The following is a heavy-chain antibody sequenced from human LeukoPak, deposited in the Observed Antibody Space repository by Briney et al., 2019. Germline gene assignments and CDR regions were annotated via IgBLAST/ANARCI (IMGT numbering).Heavy chain of an antibody. J-gene: IGHJ4*02. CDR1: GYTFTSYG. V-gene: IGHV1-18*01. D-gene: IGHD3-10*01. Sequence: ASVKVSCKASGYTFTSYGISWVRQAPGQGLEWMGWISAYNGNTNYEQKFQGRVTMTRDTSISTAYMELSRLRSDYTAVYYCARDSRNPYYYGSGSYSEGCYDYWGQGTLVTVSS. CDR3: ARDSRNPYYYGSGSYSEGCYDY. CDR2: ISAYNGNT.